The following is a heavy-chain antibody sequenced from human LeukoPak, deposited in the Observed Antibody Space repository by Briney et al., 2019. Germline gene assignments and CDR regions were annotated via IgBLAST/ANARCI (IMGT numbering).Heavy chain of an antibody. CDR2: IGTAGEI. CDR1: GFTFSSYD. D-gene: IGHD3-10*01. Sequence: QPGGSLRLSCAASGFTFSSYDIHWVRQATGKGLEWVSGIGTAGEIYYPGSVKGRFTISRENAKNSLYLQMNSLRAGDTAVYYCARDRVSGSGSIDYWGQGTLVTVSS. CDR3: ARDRVSGSGSIDY. V-gene: IGHV3-13*01. J-gene: IGHJ4*02.